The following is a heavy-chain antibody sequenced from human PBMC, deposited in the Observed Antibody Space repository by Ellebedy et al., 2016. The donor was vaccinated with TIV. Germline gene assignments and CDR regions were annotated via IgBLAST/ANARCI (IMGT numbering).Heavy chain of an antibody. D-gene: IGHD1-26*01. CDR2: IGGGGTT. CDR1: GFTFGNYA. J-gene: IGHJ1*01. Sequence: GGSLRLXXAASGFTFGNYAMSWVRQGPGKGLEWVSVIGGGGTTYYADSVKGRFTISRDNAKNSLYLQMNSLRAEDTAVYYCSSRVVAPTKYFQYWGQGTRVTVSS. CDR3: SSRVVAPTKYFQY. V-gene: IGHV3-23*01.